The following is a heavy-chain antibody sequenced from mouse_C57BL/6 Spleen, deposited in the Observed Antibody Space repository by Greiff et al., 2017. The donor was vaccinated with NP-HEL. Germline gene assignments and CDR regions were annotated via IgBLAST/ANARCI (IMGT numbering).Heavy chain of an antibody. CDR2: ISYDGSN. CDR1: GYSITSGYY. V-gene: IGHV3-6*01. J-gene: IGHJ1*03. Sequence: VQLQQSGPGLVKPSQSLSLTCSVTGYSITSGYYWNWIRQFPGNKLEWMGYISYDGSNNYNPSLKNRISITRDTSKNQFFLKLNSVTTEDTATYYCAMGRYFDVWGTGTTVTVSS. CDR3: AMGRYFDV. D-gene: IGHD4-1*01.